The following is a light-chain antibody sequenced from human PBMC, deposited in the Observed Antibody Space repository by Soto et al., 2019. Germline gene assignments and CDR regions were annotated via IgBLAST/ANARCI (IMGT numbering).Light chain of an antibody. V-gene: IGKV2-28*01. J-gene: IGKJ2*01. Sequence: DIVMTQSPLSLPVTPGEPASISCRSGQSLLHSNGYNYLDWYLQKPGQSPQLLIYLGSNRASGVPDRFSASGSGTDFTLNISRVEAADVGVYYCMQALQTPDTFGQGTKLAIK. CDR3: MQALQTPDT. CDR2: LGS. CDR1: QSLLHSNGYNY.